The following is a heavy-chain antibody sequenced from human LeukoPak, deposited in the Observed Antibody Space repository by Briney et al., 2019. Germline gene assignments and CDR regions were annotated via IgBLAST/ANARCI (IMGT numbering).Heavy chain of an antibody. CDR1: GGSFSGYY. Sequence: ASETLSLTCAVYGGSFSGYYWSWIRQPPGKGLEWIGVINHSGSTNYNPSLKSRVTISVDTSKNQFSLKLSSVTAADTAVYYCARTMSYGLLVDYWGQGTLVTVSS. CDR2: INHSGST. J-gene: IGHJ4*02. CDR3: ARTMSYGLLVDY. D-gene: IGHD1-26*01. V-gene: IGHV4-34*01.